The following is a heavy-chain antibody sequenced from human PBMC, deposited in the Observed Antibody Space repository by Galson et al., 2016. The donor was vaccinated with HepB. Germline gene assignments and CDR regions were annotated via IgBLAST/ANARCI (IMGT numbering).Heavy chain of an antibody. CDR1: GFTFDDYA. V-gene: IGHV3-49*03. J-gene: IGHJ4*02. D-gene: IGHD4-17*01. CDR3: SRDGGDGDYAFDY. CDR2: VRSKTSGGTA. Sequence: SLRLSCAASGFTFDDYAMTWFRQAPGQGLEWVGVVRSKTSGGTAQYAPSVEGRFRISRDDSLGMPYLQMNSLKTDDTGLYYCSRDGGDGDYAFDYWGEGTLVTVSS.